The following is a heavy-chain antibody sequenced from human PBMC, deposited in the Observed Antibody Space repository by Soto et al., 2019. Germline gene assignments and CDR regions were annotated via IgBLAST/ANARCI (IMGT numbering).Heavy chain of an antibody. D-gene: IGHD3-10*01. CDR3: ARDPGKSGSYYHSYYYGMDV. Sequence: GASVKVSCKASGYTFTSYGISWVRQAPGQGLEWMGWISAYNGNTNYAQKLQGRVTMTTDTSTSTAYMELRSLRSDDTAVYYCARDPGKSGSYYHSYYYGMDVWGQGTTVTVSS. V-gene: IGHV1-18*01. CDR1: GYTFTSYG. J-gene: IGHJ6*02. CDR2: ISAYNGNT.